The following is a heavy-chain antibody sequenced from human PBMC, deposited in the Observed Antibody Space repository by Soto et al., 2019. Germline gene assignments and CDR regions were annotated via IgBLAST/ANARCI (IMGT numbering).Heavy chain of an antibody. CDR1: GFTFNNFG. Sequence: EVQLVESGGGLVQPGASLRLSCVASGFTFNNFGMHWVRQVPGKGLEWVSRIKTDGSNPNYADSVEGRFTISSDNAKNTLYLQMNSLRAEDTAVYYCARDRIAGSGSCDNWGQGTLVTVSS. J-gene: IGHJ4*02. CDR3: ARDRIAGSGSCDN. D-gene: IGHD3-10*01. V-gene: IGHV3-74*01. CDR2: IKTDGSNP.